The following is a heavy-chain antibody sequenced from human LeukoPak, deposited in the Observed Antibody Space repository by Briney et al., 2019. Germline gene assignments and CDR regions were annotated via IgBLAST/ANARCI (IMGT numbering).Heavy chain of an antibody. Sequence: PERSLRLSCAASGFTFSSYGMHWVRQAPGKGLEWVAVISYDGSNKYYADSVKGRFTISRDNSKNTLYLQMNSLRAEDTAVYYCAKGGSIEDDPIVDYWGQGTLVTVSS. V-gene: IGHV3-30*18. CDR1: GFTFSSYG. CDR3: AKGGSIEDDPIVDY. J-gene: IGHJ4*02. CDR2: ISYDGSNK. D-gene: IGHD2-15*01.